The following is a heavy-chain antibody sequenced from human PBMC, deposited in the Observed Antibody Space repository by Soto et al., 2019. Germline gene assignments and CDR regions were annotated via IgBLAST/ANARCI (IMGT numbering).Heavy chain of an antibody. Sequence: QLQLQESGPGLVKPSETLSLTCTVSGGSISSSSYYWGWIRQPPGKGLEWIGSIYYSGSTYYNPSLKSRVIMSVDTSKNQFSLKLSSVTAADTAVYYCARLRWLINFDYWGQGTLVTVSS. D-gene: IGHD5-12*01. CDR3: ARLRWLINFDY. CDR1: GGSISSSSYY. CDR2: IYYSGST. J-gene: IGHJ4*02. V-gene: IGHV4-39*01.